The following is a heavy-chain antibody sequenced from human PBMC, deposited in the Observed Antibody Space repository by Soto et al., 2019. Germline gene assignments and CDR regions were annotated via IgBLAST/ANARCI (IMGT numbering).Heavy chain of an antibody. J-gene: IGHJ1*01. V-gene: IGHV4-39*01. Sequence: QLQLQESGPGLVKRSETLSLTCTVSGGSISSSSYFWAWIRQPPGKGLEWIGSIDYSGTTYYNSSLKSRVTISVDTSKNQFSLKLSSVTAADTAVYYCARHGSNTGSYSEYFQYWGQGTLVTVSS. CDR2: IDYSGTT. D-gene: IGHD1-26*01. CDR3: ARHGSNTGSYSEYFQY. CDR1: GGSISSSSYF.